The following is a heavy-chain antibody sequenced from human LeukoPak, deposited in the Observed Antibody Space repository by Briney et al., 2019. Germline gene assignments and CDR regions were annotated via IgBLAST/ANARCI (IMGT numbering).Heavy chain of an antibody. CDR2: ISWNSGSI. D-gene: IGHD1-1*01. J-gene: IGHJ6*02. Sequence: GGSLRLSCAASGFTFDDYARHWVRQAPGKGLEWVSGISWNSGSIGYGDSVKGRFTISRDNAKNSLYLQMNSLRGEDTALYYCAKVGSSGYGMDVWGQGTTVTVSS. CDR3: AKVGSSGYGMDV. CDR1: GFTFDDYA. V-gene: IGHV3-9*01.